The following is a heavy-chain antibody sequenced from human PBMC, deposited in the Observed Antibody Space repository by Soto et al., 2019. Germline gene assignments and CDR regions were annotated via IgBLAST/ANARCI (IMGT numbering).Heavy chain of an antibody. D-gene: IGHD1-20*01. CDR2: VSPGGDVS. CDR1: GGSFTSNN. Sequence: ETLSLTCAVSGGSFTSNNWWTWVRQAPGKGLEWVSTVSPGGDVSHYTDSVKGRFTISRDNSRRTLHLQMDSLRAEDAAVYFCVRRAITATTNWGAFDVWGQGTVVTVSS. J-gene: IGHJ3*01. CDR3: VRRAITATTNWGAFDV. V-gene: IGHV3-23*01.